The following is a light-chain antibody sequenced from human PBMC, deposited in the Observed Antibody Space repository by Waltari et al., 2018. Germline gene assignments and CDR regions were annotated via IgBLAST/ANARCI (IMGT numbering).Light chain of an antibody. J-gene: IGLJ3*02. CDR1: SSNIGSNI. V-gene: IGLV1-44*01. CDR2: SND. CDR3: AAWDDSLLGV. Sequence: QSVLTQPPSASGTPGQRVTISCSGSSSNIGSNIVNWYQQLPGTAPKLLLYSNDQRPSGVPDRFSGSKSGTSAYLAISGLHSEDEAEYYCAAWDDSLLGVFGGGTKLTVL.